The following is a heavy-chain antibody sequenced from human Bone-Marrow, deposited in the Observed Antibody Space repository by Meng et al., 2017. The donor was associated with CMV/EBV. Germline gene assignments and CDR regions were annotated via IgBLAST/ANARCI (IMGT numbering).Heavy chain of an antibody. CDR3: ARDRFRPHCSSTSCYRLEWFDP. V-gene: IGHV3-53*01. J-gene: IGHJ5*02. CDR2: IYIGDST. Sequence: GESLKISCAASGFTVSSNYMSWVRQAPGKGLEWVSVIYIGDSTDYADYVKGRFTIYRDNSKNTLYLQMNSLRAEDTAVYYCARDRFRPHCSSTSCYRLEWFDPWGQGTLVTVSS. CDR1: GFTVSSNY. D-gene: IGHD2-2*01.